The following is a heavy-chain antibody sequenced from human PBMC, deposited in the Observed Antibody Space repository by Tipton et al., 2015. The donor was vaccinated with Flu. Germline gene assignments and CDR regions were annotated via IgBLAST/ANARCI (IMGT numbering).Heavy chain of an antibody. CDR1: GGSFSEYN. D-gene: IGHD2-8*01. V-gene: IGHV4-34*01. CDR2: IRPSGST. Sequence: TLSLTCAVYGGSFSEYNWGWVRQSPGTGLEWIGEIRPSGSTNYSPSLKSRVTMSEDTSKNQFSLRLNSVTAADTAVYYCAREWGDAFDIWGQGTMVTVSS. CDR3: AREWGDAFDI. J-gene: IGHJ3*02.